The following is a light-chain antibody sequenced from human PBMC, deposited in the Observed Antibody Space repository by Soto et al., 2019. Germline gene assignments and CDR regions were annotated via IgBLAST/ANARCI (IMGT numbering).Light chain of an antibody. V-gene: IGKV3-15*01. CDR1: QSVSSN. CDR3: QHHNNWPPGT. Sequence: EIVMTQSPATLSVSPGERATLSCRASQSVSSNLAWYPQKPGQAPRLLIYGASTRATGIPARFSGSGSGTEFTLTISSLQAEDLAVYYRQHHNNWPPGTFGQGTKVEIK. J-gene: IGKJ1*01. CDR2: GAS.